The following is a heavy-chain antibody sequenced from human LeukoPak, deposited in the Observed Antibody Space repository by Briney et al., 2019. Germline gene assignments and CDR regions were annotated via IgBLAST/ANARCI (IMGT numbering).Heavy chain of an antibody. D-gene: IGHD2-15*01. Sequence: ASVKVSCKASGYTFTSYDISWVLQAPGQGLEWMGWISAYNGNTNYAQKLQGRVTMTTDTSTRTAYMELRSLRSDDTAVYYCARSTIGYCSGGSCYSLDYFDYWGQGTLVTVSS. J-gene: IGHJ4*02. CDR3: ARSTIGYCSGGSCYSLDYFDY. CDR1: GYTFTSYD. CDR2: ISAYNGNT. V-gene: IGHV1-18*01.